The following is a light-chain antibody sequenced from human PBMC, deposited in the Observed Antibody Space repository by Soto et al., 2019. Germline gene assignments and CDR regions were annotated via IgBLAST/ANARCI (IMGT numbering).Light chain of an antibody. CDR3: CSSAGGGTYV. Sequence: QSALTQPASVSGSPGQSIAISCTGTISDVGSYDLVSWYQQHPGKAPKLMIYEVTKRPSGVSSRFSGSKSGNTASLTISGLQAEDDADYYCCSSAGGGTYVSGTGTKVTVL. J-gene: IGLJ1*01. CDR1: ISDVGSYDL. V-gene: IGLV2-23*02. CDR2: EVT.